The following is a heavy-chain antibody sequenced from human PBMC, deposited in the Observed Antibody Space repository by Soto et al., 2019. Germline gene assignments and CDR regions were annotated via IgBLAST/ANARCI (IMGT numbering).Heavy chain of an antibody. V-gene: IGHV2-70*11. CDR1: GFSLSTSGMC. J-gene: IGHJ2*01. D-gene: IGHD5-18*01. CDR3: ARLGGEGPGYSYGGDYWYFDL. Sequence: SGPTLVKPTQTLTLTCTFSGFSLSTSGMCVSWIRQPPGKALEWLARLDWDDDKYYSTSLKTRLTISKDTSQNQVVLTMTNMDPVDTATYYCARLGGEGPGYSYGGDYWYFDLWGRGTLVTVSS. CDR2: LDWDDDK.